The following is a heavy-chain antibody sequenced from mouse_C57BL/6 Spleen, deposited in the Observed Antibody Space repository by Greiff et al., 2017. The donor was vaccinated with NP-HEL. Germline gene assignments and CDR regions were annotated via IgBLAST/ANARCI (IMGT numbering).Heavy chain of an antibody. V-gene: IGHV5-16*01. D-gene: IGHD2-4*01. CDR1: GFTFSDYY. Sequence: EVKLVESEGGLVQPGSSMKLSCTASGFTFSDYYMAWVRQVPEKGLEWVANINYDGSSTYYLDSLKSRFIISRDNAENILYLQMSSLKSEDTATYYCARDDYDGAMDYWGQGTSVTVSS. CDR3: ARDDYDGAMDY. J-gene: IGHJ4*01. CDR2: INYDGSST.